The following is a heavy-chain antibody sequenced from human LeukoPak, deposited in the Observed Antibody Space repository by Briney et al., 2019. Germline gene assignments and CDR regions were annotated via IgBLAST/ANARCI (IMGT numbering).Heavy chain of an antibody. D-gene: IGHD6-13*01. J-gene: IGHJ6*03. CDR1: GYTFTGYY. CDR3: ATHSRGPYYYYMDV. CDR2: VIPHSGGT. V-gene: IGHV1-2*02. Sequence: ASVKVSCKASGYTFTGYYVHWVRQAPGQGPEWMGWVIPHSGGTNYAQKFQGRVTMTRDTSTSTVYMELSSLRSEDTAVYYCATHSRGPYYYYMDVWGKGTTVTVSS.